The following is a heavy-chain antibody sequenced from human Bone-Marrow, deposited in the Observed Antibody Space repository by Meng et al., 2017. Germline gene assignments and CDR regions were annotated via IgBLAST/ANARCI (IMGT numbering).Heavy chain of an antibody. J-gene: IGHJ5*02. V-gene: IGHV4-34*01. Sequence: QGPLQQWGQGLLKHSETLSLTGAVYGGSFSGYYWSWNRQPPGKGLEWIGEINHSGSTNYNPSLKSRVTISVDKSKNQFSLKLSSVTAADTAVYYCARGQYFSWWELLPAFWFDPWGQGTLVTVSS. CDR3: ARGQYFSWWELLPAFWFDP. CDR2: INHSGST. D-gene: IGHD1-26*01. CDR1: GGSFSGYY.